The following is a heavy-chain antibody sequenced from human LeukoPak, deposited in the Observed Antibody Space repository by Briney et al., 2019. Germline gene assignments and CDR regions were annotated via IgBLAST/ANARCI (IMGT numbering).Heavy chain of an antibody. D-gene: IGHD6-19*01. Sequence: GGSLRLSCAASGFTFSNYWMSWVRQAPGKGLEWVANIKKDGSEQYYEDSVKGRFTISKDNAKNSVYLQMNSLRVEDTAMYYCARAAVAGTVDYWGQGTLVTVSS. CDR3: ARAAVAGTVDY. CDR1: GFTFSNYW. J-gene: IGHJ4*02. V-gene: IGHV3-7*01. CDR2: IKKDGSEQ.